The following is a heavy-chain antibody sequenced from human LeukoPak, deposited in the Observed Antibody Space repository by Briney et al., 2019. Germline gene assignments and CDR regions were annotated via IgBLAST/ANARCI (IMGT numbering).Heavy chain of an antibody. CDR1: GFSFSTYE. V-gene: IGHV3-48*03. D-gene: IGHD3-10*02. CDR3: AELGITMIGGV. J-gene: IGHJ6*04. Sequence: GGSLRLSCAASGFSFSTYEMNWVRQAPGKGLEWVSYISSSGSTIYYADSVEGRFTISRDNAKNSLYLQMNSLRAEDTAVYYCAELGITMIGGVWGKGTTVTISS. CDR2: ISSSGSTI.